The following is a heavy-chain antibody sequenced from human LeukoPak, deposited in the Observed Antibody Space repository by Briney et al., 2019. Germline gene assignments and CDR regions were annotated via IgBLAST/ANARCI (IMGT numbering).Heavy chain of an antibody. CDR2: IRSKAYGGTT. D-gene: IGHD1-26*01. CDR3: TLSGSYFDY. CDR1: GFTFGDYA. V-gene: IGHV3-49*04. Sequence: GGSLRLSCTASGFTFGDYAMSWVRQAPGKGLEWVGFIRSKAYGGTTEYAASVKGRFTISRDDSKSIAYLQMNSLKTEDTVVYYCTLSGSYFDYWGQGTLVTVSS. J-gene: IGHJ4*02.